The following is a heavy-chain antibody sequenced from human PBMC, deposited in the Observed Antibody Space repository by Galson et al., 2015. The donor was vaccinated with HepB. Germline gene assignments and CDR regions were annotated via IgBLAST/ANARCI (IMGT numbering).Heavy chain of an antibody. Sequence: SLRLSCAASGFTVSNNYMSWVRQAPGKGLEWVSVIYSGGSTYYADSVKGRFTISRDNSKNTLYLQMNSLTAEDTAVYYCARDVGSAAGLDSWGQGTLVTVSS. J-gene: IGHJ4*02. CDR2: IYSGGST. CDR3: ARDVGSAAGLDS. CDR1: GFTVSNNY. D-gene: IGHD2-15*01. V-gene: IGHV3-53*01.